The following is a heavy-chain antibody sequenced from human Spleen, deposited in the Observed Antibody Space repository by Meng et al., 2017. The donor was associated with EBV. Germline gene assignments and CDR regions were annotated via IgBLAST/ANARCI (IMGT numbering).Heavy chain of an antibody. V-gene: IGHV3-74*01. D-gene: IGHD1-26*01. J-gene: IGHJ4*02. CDR1: GFTLSSYW. Sequence: EVQVLGSGRGLVLPGGSLRLSCAYSGFTLSSYWVHWVRQAPGKGLVWVSRINSDGNVITYADSVKGRFTISRDNAKNTVYLQMNNVRVEDTAVYYCAKDCFGAKDSWGQGTLVTVSS. CDR2: INSDGNVI. CDR3: AKDCFGAKDS.